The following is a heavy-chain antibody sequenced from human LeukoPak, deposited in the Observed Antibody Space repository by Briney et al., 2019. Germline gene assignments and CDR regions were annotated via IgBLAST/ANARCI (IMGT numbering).Heavy chain of an antibody. Sequence: SVKVSCKASGGTFSSYAISWVRQAPGQGLEWMGGIIPIFGTANYAQKFQGRVTITADESTSTAYMELSSLRSEDTAVYYCAIYDSSGYYRDYWGQGTLVTVSS. J-gene: IGHJ4*02. V-gene: IGHV1-69*13. CDR2: IIPIFGTA. CDR3: AIYDSSGYYRDY. CDR1: GGTFSSYA. D-gene: IGHD3-22*01.